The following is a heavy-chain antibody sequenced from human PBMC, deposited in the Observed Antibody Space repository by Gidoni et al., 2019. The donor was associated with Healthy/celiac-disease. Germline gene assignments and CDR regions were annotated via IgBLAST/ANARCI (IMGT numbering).Heavy chain of an antibody. D-gene: IGHD3-22*01. CDR2: IYYSGST. CDR3: ARGPYYDSSGHHTPFDY. Sequence: QVQLQESGPGLVQPSETLSLPCTVSGGSFSSYYWSWIRQPPGKGLEWIGYIYYSGSTNYNPSLKSRVTISVDTSKNQFSLKLSSVTAADTAVYYCARGPYYDSSGHHTPFDYWGQGTLVTVSS. V-gene: IGHV4-59*01. J-gene: IGHJ4*02. CDR1: GGSFSSYY.